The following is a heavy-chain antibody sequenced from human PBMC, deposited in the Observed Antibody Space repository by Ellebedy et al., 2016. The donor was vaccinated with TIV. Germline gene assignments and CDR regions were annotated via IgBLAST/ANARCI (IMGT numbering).Heavy chain of an antibody. CDR3: ARVVVPAANPGPPYGMDV. Sequence: SVKVSXKASGGTFSSYAISWVRQAPGQGLEWMRGIIPIFGTANYAQKFQGRVTITADESTSTAYMELSSLRSEDTAVYYCARVVVPAANPGPPYGMDVWGQGTTVTVSS. V-gene: IGHV1-69*13. J-gene: IGHJ6*02. CDR2: IIPIFGTA. CDR1: GGTFSSYA. D-gene: IGHD2-2*01.